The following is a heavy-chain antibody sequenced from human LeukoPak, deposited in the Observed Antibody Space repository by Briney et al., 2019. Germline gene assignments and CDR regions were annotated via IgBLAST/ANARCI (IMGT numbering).Heavy chain of an antibody. CDR3: ARASDPWLQLT. J-gene: IGHJ5*02. V-gene: IGHV3-7*05. D-gene: IGHD5-24*01. CDR2: IKQDGSEK. Sequence: GGSLRLSCAASGFTFSNYRMIWVRQAPGKGLEWVGNIKQDGSEKRYADSVRGRFSISRDNAQTSLYLQMNSLRAEDTAVYYCARASDPWLQLTWGQGTPVTVSS. CDR1: GFTFSNYR.